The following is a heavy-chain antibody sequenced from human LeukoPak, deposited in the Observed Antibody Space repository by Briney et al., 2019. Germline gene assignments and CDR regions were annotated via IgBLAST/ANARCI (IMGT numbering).Heavy chain of an antibody. CDR1: GYTFTDFY. V-gene: IGHV1-2*02. Sequence: ASVKVSCKASGYTFTDFYIYWVRQAPGQGLEWMGWINPNSGDTKFAQSFQGRLTLTGDTSINSAYMELSRLTSDDTAMYYCARGNWNLDNWGQGALVTVSS. J-gene: IGHJ4*02. CDR3: ARGNWNLDN. CDR2: INPNSGDT. D-gene: IGHD1-20*01.